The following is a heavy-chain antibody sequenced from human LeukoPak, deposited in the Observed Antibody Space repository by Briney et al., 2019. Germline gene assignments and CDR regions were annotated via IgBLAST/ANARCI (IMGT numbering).Heavy chain of an antibody. CDR3: ARAAPRDTYYFDY. Sequence: PGGSLRLSCAASGFTFSSYWMSWVRQAPGKGLEWVANIEQDGSEKYYVDSVKGRFTISRDNAKNSLYLQMNSLRAEDTAVYYCARAAPRDTYYFDYWGQGTLVTVSS. V-gene: IGHV3-7*04. CDR2: IEQDGSEK. J-gene: IGHJ4*02. CDR1: GFTFSSYW.